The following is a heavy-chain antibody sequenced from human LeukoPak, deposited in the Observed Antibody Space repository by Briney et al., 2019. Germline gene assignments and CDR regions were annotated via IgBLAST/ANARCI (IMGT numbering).Heavy chain of an antibody. D-gene: IGHD3-10*01. J-gene: IGHJ4*02. V-gene: IGHV3-21*01. Sequence: PGGSLRLSCAASRFTFSSYSMNWARQAPGKGLEWVSSISSSGSYIYYADSVKGRFTISRDNAKNSLYLQMNSLRVEDTAIYYCVKVAHYYYGSESYYFFEHWGQGTPVTASS. CDR3: VKVAHYYYGSESYYFFEH. CDR2: ISSSGSYI. CDR1: RFTFSSYS.